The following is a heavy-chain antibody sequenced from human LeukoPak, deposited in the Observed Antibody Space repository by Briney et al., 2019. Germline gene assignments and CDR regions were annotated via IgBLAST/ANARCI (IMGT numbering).Heavy chain of an antibody. CDR3: MTDVLWDPAGY. CDR1: GFTFSEAW. Sequence: TGGSLRPSCAASGFTFSEAWMSWVRQAPGKGLEWVGRIKSKADGATMDYAAPVKGRFTISRDDSENTLYLQMSRLKTEDTAVYYCMTDVLWDPAGYWGQGTLVTVSS. D-gene: IGHD2-8*01. CDR2: IKSKADGATM. V-gene: IGHV3-15*01. J-gene: IGHJ4*02.